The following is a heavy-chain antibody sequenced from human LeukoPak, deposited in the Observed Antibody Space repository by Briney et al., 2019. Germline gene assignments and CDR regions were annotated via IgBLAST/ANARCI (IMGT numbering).Heavy chain of an antibody. CDR3: RYITGTENIFDY. CDR1: GGTFTSYA. D-gene: IGHD1-20*01. J-gene: IGHJ4*02. V-gene: IGHV1-69*04. CDR2: IIPIIGIA. Sequence: SVKVSCKASGGTFTSYAISWVRQAPGQGLEWMGRIIPIIGIANYAQKFQGRVTITADKSTSTAYMELSSLRSEDTAVYYCRYITGTENIFDYWGQGTLVTVSS.